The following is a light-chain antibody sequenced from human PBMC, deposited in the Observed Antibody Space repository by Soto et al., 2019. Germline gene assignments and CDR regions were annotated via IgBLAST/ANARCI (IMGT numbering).Light chain of an antibody. V-gene: IGLV1-40*01. CDR1: SSNIGAGYD. CDR2: DNN. J-gene: IGLJ1*01. CDR3: PYYASSLSGYV. Sequence: QSVLAQPPSVSGAPGRRVTISCTGSSSNIGAGYDVHWYQQLPGTAPKLLIYDNNNRPSGVPDRFSCSKSGTSASLAITGLKAEDEADYYCPYYASSLSGYVFGNGTKVTVL.